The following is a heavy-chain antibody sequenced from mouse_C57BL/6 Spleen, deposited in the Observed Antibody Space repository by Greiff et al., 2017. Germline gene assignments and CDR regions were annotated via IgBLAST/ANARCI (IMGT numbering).Heavy chain of an antibody. CDR1: GYTFTSYW. V-gene: IGHV1-72*01. CDR3: ARGGVTTVVAPSCAY. CDR2: IDPNSGGT. J-gene: IGHJ3*01. Sequence: QVQLQQPGAELVKPGASVKLSCKASGYTFTSYWMHWVKQRPGRGLEWIGRIDPNSGGTKYNEKFKSKATLTVAKPPSTAYMQLSSLTSEDSAVYYWARGGVTTVVAPSCAYWGQGTLVTVSA. D-gene: IGHD1-1*01.